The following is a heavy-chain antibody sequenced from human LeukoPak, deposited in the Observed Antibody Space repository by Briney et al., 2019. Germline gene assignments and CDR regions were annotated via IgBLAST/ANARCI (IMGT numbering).Heavy chain of an antibody. D-gene: IGHD5-12*01. V-gene: IGHV3-30-3*01. J-gene: IGHJ4*02. CDR3: ARGYSGYFYY. CDR1: GFTFSSIA. CDR2: ISYDGSTT. Sequence: GQSLRLSCAASGFTFSSIAMHWVRQAPGKGLEWVAVISYDGSTTYYADSVKGRFTISRDNAKNTLYLQMNSLRAEDAAVYYCARGYSGYFYYWGQGTLVTVSS.